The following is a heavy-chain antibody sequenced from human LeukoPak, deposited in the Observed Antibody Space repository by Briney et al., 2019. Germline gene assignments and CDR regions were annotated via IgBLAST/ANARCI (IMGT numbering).Heavy chain of an antibody. CDR1: GFTFTDYW. V-gene: IGHV3-74*01. J-gene: IGHJ6*02. CDR3: AKDRGPYSSSWHTPPAYYYGMDV. D-gene: IGHD6-13*01. CDR2: SNSDESST. Sequence: PGGSLRLSCAASGFTFTDYWMHWVRHAPGKGLVWVSRSNSDESSTSYADSVKGRFTISRDNSKNSLYLQMNSLRTEDTALYYCAKDRGPYSSSWHTPPAYYYGMDVWSQGTTVTVSS.